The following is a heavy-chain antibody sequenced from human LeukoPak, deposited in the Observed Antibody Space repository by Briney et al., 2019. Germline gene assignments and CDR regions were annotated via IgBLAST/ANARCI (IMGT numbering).Heavy chain of an antibody. D-gene: IGHD2-21*01. CDR1: GFTVSGNY. CDR3: ARDSRSILPSD. Sequence: PGGSLRLSYAASGFTVSGNYMSWVRQAPGKGLEWVSVIYSGGSTYYADSVKGRFTISRDNSKNTLYLQMNSLRAEDRAVYYCARDSRSILPSDWGQGTLVTVSS. CDR2: IYSGGST. J-gene: IGHJ4*02. V-gene: IGHV3-66*01.